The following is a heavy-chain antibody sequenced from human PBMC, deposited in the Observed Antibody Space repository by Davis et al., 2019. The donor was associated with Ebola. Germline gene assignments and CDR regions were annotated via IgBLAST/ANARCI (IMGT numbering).Heavy chain of an antibody. D-gene: IGHD4-17*01. CDR3: AKDHGDYVGYFDY. CDR1: GFTFDDYA. J-gene: IGHJ4*02. V-gene: IGHV3-9*01. CDR2: ISWNSGSI. Sequence: GGSLRLSCAASGFTFDDYAMHWVRQAPGKGLEWVSGISWNSGSIGYADSVKGRFTISRDNAKNSLYLQMNSLRAEDTALYYCAKDHGDYVGYFDYWGQGTLVTVSS.